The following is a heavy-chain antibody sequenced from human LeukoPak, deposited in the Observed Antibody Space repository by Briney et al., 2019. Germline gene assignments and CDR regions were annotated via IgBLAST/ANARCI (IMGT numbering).Heavy chain of an antibody. V-gene: IGHV3-73*01. CDR3: TRPQPYDYVWGSYDWFDY. CDR1: GFTFSGSA. CDR2: IRSKANSYAT. Sequence: PGGSLRLSCAASGFTFSGSAMHWVRQASGKGLEWVGRIRSKANSYATAYAASVKGRFTISRDDSKNTAYLQMDSLKTEDTAVYYCTRPQPYDYVWGSYDWFDYWGQGTLVTVSS. D-gene: IGHD3-16*01. J-gene: IGHJ4*02.